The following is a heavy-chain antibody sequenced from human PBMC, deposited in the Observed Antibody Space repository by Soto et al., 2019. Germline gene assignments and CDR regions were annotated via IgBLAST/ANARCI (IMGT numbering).Heavy chain of an antibody. CDR1: GDSISSSSYY. CDR3: ATAIYSSSWYWKYYYYGMDV. D-gene: IGHD6-13*01. CDR2: INHSGST. V-gene: IGHV4-39*07. Sequence: SETLSLTCTVSGDSISSSSYYWVWIRQPPGKGLEWIGEINHSGSTNYNPSLKSRVTISVDTSKNQFSLKLSSVTAADTAVYYCATAIYSSSWYWKYYYYGMDVWGQGTTVTVSS. J-gene: IGHJ6*02.